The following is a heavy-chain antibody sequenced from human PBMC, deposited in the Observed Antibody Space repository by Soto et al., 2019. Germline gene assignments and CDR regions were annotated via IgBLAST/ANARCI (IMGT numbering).Heavy chain of an antibody. V-gene: IGHV1-46*01. CDR1: GYLFTAYS. CDR3: ASRVLLLRTRSLHGFDP. CDR2: VNPSGGST. Sequence: ASVKVSCKASGYLFTAYSMHWVRLAPGQRLEWMGVVNPSGGSTKYAQNFQGRVTMTRDTSISTAYMELSRLRSDDTAVYYCASRVLLLRTRSLHGFDPWGQGALVTVSS. D-gene: IGHD3-22*01. J-gene: IGHJ5*02.